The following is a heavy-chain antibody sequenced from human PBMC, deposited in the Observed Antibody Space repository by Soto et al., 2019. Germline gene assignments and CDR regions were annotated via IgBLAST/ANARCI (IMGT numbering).Heavy chain of an antibody. CDR2: IDPRNGGT. Sequence: QVQLVQSGTEVKKPGASVKVSCKASGYTITAYYIHWVRQAPGQGLEWMGWIDPRNGGTVYAQKFQGRVTMTRDTTISTVYMDLSGLRSDDTALYFCARDDYGIYPYWGQGSLVSVSS. D-gene: IGHD1-26*01. J-gene: IGHJ4*02. CDR3: ARDDYGIYPY. CDR1: GYTITAYY. V-gene: IGHV1-2*02.